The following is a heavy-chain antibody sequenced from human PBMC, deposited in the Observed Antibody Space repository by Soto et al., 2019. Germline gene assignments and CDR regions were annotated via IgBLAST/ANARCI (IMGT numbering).Heavy chain of an antibody. CDR3: ARHYCSSTSCYPVYYYYYGMDV. V-gene: IGHV5-51*01. D-gene: IGHD2-2*01. CDR1: GSSFTSCW. CDR2: IYPGDSDT. Sequence: GESLKISCKGSGSSFTSCWIGWVRQMPGKGLEWRGIIYPGDSDTRYSPSFQGQVTISADKSISTAYLQWSSLKASDTAMYYCARHYCSSTSCYPVYYYYYGMDVWGQGTTVTVSS. J-gene: IGHJ6*02.